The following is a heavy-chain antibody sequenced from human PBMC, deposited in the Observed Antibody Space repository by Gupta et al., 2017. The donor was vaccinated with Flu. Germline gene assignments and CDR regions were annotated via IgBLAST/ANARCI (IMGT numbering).Heavy chain of an antibody. CDR1: GFSSSDHH. CDR3: TRKYYDRPFDI. D-gene: IGHD3-16*01. Sequence: EVRLVESGGGLVQPGGSLRLSCGASGFSSSDHHMYWVRQAPGKGLEWVGRTKNKANSYTTQYAASVKGRFSISRDDSKNSLYLQMNSLKTEDTAVYYCTRKYYDRPFDIWGQGTMVTVSS. CDR2: TKNKANSYTT. J-gene: IGHJ3*02. V-gene: IGHV3-72*01.